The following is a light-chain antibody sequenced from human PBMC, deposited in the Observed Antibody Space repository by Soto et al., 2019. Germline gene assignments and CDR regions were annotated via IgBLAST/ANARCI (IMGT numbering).Light chain of an antibody. V-gene: IGLV2-14*01. CDR2: DVS. CDR3: SSYTSSSTLTV. CDR1: SSDVGAYNY. Sequence: QSVLTQPASVSGSPGQSITISCTGTSSDVGAYNYVSWYQQHPGKAPKLMIYDVSNRPSGVSNRFSGSKSGNTASLTISGLQAEDEADYYCSSYTSSSTLTVFGGGTKLT. J-gene: IGLJ2*01.